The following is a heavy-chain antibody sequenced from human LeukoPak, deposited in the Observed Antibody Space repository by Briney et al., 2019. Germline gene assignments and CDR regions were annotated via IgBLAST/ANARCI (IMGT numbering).Heavy chain of an antibody. D-gene: IGHD1-26*01. J-gene: IGHJ6*02. V-gene: IGHV1-69*13. CDR1: GGTFSSYA. Sequence: GASVKVSCKASGGTFSSYAISWVRQAPGQGLEWMGGIIPIFGTANYAQKFQGRVTITADESTSTAYMELSSLRSEDTAVYYCVRHIKPAGPWDGMDVWGQGTTVIVSS. CDR2: IIPIFGTA. CDR3: VRHIKPAGPWDGMDV.